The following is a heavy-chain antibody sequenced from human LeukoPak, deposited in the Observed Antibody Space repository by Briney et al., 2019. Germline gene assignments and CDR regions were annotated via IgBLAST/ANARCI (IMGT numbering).Heavy chain of an antibody. V-gene: IGHV4-59*01. Sequence: PSETLSLTCTVSGGSISSYYWSWIRQPPGKGLEWIGYIYYSGSTNYNPSLKSRVTISVDTSKNQFSLKLSSVTGADTAVYYCARDRGYGDYDYAFDYWGQGTLVTVSS. D-gene: IGHD4-17*01. CDR2: IYYSGST. J-gene: IGHJ4*02. CDR3: ARDRGYGDYDYAFDY. CDR1: GGSISSYY.